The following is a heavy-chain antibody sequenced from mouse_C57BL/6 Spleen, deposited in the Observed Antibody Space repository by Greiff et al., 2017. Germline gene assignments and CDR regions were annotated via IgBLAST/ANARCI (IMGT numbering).Heavy chain of an antibody. CDR1: GFTIKDYY. V-gene: IGHV14-2*01. D-gene: IGHD1-1*01. Sequence: VQLQQSGAELVKPGASVKLSCTASGFTIKDYYMHWVKQRTEQGLEWIGRIDPEDGATKYAPQFQGKATITADTSSSTAYLQLSSLTSEDTAVYYCARERIYGSSLYYFDYWGQGTTLTVSS. J-gene: IGHJ2*01. CDR3: ARERIYGSSLYYFDY. CDR2: IDPEDGAT.